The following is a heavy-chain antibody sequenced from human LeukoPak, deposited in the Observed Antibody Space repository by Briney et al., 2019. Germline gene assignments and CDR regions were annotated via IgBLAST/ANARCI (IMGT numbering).Heavy chain of an antibody. CDR2: IIPILGIA. CDR3: ARAPLSHGYTAPPDY. V-gene: IGHV1-69*04. Sequence: SVKVSCKASGGTFSSYAISWVRQAPGQGLEWMGRIIPILGIANYAQKFQGRVTITADKSTSTAYMGLSSLRSEDTAVYYCARAPLSHGYTAPPDYWGQGTLVTVSS. CDR1: GGTFSSYA. J-gene: IGHJ4*02. D-gene: IGHD5-18*01.